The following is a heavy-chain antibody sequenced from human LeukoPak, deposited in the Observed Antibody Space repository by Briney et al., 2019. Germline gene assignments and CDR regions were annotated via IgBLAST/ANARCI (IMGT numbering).Heavy chain of an antibody. CDR3: ARAPLRGLYYFDY. CDR1: GFIFRDYA. Sequence: GGSLRLSCVVSGFIFRDYAMSWVRQAPGKGLEWVSVIYSGGSTYYADSVKGRFTISRDNSKNTLYLQMNSLRAEDTAVYYCARAPLRGLYYFDYWGQGTLVTVSS. J-gene: IGHJ4*02. V-gene: IGHV3-53*01. CDR2: IYSGGST. D-gene: IGHD3-10*01.